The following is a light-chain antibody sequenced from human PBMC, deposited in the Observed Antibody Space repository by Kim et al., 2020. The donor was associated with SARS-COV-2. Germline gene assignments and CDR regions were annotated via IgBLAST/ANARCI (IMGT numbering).Light chain of an antibody. J-gene: IGLJ2*01. CDR2: DVS. CDR3: CSYAGSYTLV. V-gene: IGLV2-11*01. Sequence: QSALTQPRSVSGSPEQSVTISCTGTSSDVGGYNYVSWYQQHPGKAPKLMIYDVSKRPSGVPDRFSGSKSGNTASLTISGLQAEDEADYYCCSYAGSYTLVFGGGTQLTVL. CDR1: SSDVGGYNY.